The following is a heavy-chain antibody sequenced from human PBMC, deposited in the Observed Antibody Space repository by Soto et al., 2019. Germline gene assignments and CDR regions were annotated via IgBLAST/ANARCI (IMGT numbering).Heavy chain of an antibody. V-gene: IGHV4-39*02. J-gene: IGHJ5*02. CDR2: IYYSGSN. D-gene: IGHD2-21*02. CDR1: CVSISRSSYY. Sequence: PSESRYLTCTVSCVSISRSSYYWGWIRQPPGKGLEWIGSIYYSGSNYYNPSHKSRLTIHVEKSKHQFSLKLSYVTAEDTAVYYCARDVFRVVTFLGINWFDPWGQGTLVTVSS. CDR3: ARDVFRVVTFLGINWFDP.